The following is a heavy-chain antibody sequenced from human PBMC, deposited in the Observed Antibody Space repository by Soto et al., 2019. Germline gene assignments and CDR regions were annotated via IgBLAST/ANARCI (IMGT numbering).Heavy chain of an antibody. CDR2: INPNSGGT. CDR1: GYTFTDYY. Sequence: QVQLVQSGAEVKKPGASVKVSCKASGYTFTDYYMHWVRQAPGQGLEWMGWINPNSGGTNYALKFQGRVTMTRDTSISTAYMELNRLRSDDTAVYYCARDQSPSSGWPGMDVWGQGTTVTVSS. V-gene: IGHV1-2*02. D-gene: IGHD6-19*01. CDR3: ARDQSPSSGWPGMDV. J-gene: IGHJ6*02.